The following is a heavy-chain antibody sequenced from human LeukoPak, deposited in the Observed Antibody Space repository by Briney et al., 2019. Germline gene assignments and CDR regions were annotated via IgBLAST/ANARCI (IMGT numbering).Heavy chain of an antibody. CDR1: GYTFTSYD. J-gene: IGHJ6*03. CDR2: MNPNGGNT. V-gene: IGHV1-8*01. D-gene: IGHD1-1*01. CDR3: ARVLPRNRNWNPPMDV. Sequence: ASVKVSCKASGYTFTSYDINWVRQATGQGLEWMGWMNPNGGNTGYAQKFQGRVTMTRNTSISTAYMELSSLRSEDTAVYYCARVLPRNRNWNPPMDVWGKGTTVTVSS.